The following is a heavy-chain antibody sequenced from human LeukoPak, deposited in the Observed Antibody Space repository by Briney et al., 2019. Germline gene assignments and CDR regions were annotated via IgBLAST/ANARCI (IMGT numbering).Heavy chain of an antibody. D-gene: IGHD2-2*01. CDR3: ASAPPSYYSTWFDP. CDR2: ISYDGSNK. CDR1: GFIFSSYA. J-gene: IGHJ5*02. V-gene: IGHV3-30-3*01. Sequence: GGSLRLSCAASGFIFSSYAMHWVRHAPGKGLEWVAVISYDGSNKYYADSVKGRFTISRDNSKNTLYLQMNSLRAEDTAVYYCASAPPSYYSTWFDPWGQGTLVTVSS.